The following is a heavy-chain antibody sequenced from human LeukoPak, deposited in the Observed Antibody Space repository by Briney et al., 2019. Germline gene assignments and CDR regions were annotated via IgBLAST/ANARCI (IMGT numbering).Heavy chain of an antibody. J-gene: IGHJ3*02. CDR1: GGTFSRYA. D-gene: IGHD4-11*01. CDR3: ARAGDYNAFDI. CDR2: IIPIFGTA. Sequence: ASVKVSCKASGGTFSRYAISGVRQAPGQGLEWMGGIIPIFGTANYAQKFQGRVTITTDESTSTAYMELSSLRSEDTAVYYCARAGDYNAFDIWGQGTMVTVSS. V-gene: IGHV1-69*05.